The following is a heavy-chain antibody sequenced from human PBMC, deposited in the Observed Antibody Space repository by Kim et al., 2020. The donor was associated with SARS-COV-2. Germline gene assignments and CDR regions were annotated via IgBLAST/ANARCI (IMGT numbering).Heavy chain of an antibody. V-gene: IGHV3-23*01. Sequence: GSLRLSCAASGLSFRNYAMAWVRQAPGKGLEWVSGINGGGDITKYADSVKGRFAISRDNSKNTLHLQMNSLRVEDTALYYCVKKSTNTAMGGFDFWGQGTLVTVAS. J-gene: IGHJ4*02. CDR2: INGGGDIT. D-gene: IGHD5-18*01. CDR1: GLSFRNYA. CDR3: VKKSTNTAMGGFDF.